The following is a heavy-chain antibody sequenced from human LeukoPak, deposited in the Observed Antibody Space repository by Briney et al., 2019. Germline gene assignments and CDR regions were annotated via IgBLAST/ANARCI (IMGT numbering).Heavy chain of an antibody. D-gene: IGHD3-9*01. CDR2: FEPEDGET. J-gene: IGHJ2*01. CDR3: ATKLDILTGYSNWYFDL. CDR1: GYTLTELS. V-gene: IGHV1-24*01. Sequence: ASVKVSCKVSGYTLTELSMHWVRQAPGKGLEWMGGFEPEDGETIYAQKFQGRVTMTEDTSTDTAYMELSSLRSEDTAVYYCATKLDILTGYSNWYFDLWGRGTLVTVSS.